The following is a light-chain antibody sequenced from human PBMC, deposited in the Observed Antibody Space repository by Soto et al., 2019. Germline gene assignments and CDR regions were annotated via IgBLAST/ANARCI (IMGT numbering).Light chain of an antibody. J-gene: IGLJ3*02. CDR2: EVT. CDR1: TSDVGKYNY. V-gene: IGLV2-8*01. CDR3: SSYAGNNNLV. Sequence: QSALTQPPSASGSPGQSVTISCTGTTSDVGKYNYVSWYQQHPGKAPKVMIYEVTNRPSGVPDRFSGSQSGNTASLTVSGLQTEDEADYYCSSYAGNNNLVFGGGTKLTVL.